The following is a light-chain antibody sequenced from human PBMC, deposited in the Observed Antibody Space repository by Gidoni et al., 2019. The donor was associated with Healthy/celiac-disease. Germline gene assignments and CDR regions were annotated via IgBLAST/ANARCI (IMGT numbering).Light chain of an antibody. CDR1: QSVSSSY. V-gene: IGKV3-20*01. CDR2: GAS. Sequence: EIGWTQSPGTLALSPRERATLSCRASQSVSSSYLAWYQQKPGQAPRLLIYGASSRATGIPDRFSGSGSGTDFTLTISSLEPEDFAVYYCQQYGSSPYTFXXXTKLEIK. CDR3: QQYGSSPYT. J-gene: IGKJ2*01.